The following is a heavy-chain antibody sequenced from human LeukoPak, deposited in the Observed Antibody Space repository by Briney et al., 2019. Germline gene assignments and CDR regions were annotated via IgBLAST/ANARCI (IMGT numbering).Heavy chain of an antibody. D-gene: IGHD3-22*01. V-gene: IGHV3-11*01. J-gene: IGHJ4*02. Sequence: GGSLRLSCAASGFTFSDYYISWIRQAPGKGLEWVSYISNTGSTIYYADSVKGRFTNSRDNAKNSLYLQMNSLRAEDTAVYYCATPLDYYDSSGYHQGGDWGQGTLVTVSS. CDR1: GFTFSDYY. CDR3: ATPLDYYDSSGYHQGGD. CDR2: ISNTGSTI.